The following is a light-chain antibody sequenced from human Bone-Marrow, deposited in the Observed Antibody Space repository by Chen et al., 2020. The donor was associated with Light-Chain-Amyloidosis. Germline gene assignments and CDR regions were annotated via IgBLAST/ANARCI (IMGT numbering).Light chain of an antibody. CDR2: GSS. CDR3: QQYGTSPIT. V-gene: IGKV3-20*01. CDR1: QTISSNY. J-gene: IGKJ4*01. Sequence: EIVLTQSPGTLSLSPGEGANLSCRASQTISSNYLTWYQQKFGQAPRLLIYGSSSRATGIPDRVTGSGSGTDSTLTINRLEPEDFAMYYCQQYGTSPITVGGGTKVEIK.